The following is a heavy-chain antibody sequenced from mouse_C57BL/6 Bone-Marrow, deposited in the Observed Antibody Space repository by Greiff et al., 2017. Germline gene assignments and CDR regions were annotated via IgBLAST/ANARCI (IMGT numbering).Heavy chain of an antibody. V-gene: IGHV14-3*01. CDR2: IDPANGNT. CDR1: GFNIKNTY. Sequence: EVMLVESVAELVRPGASVKLSCTASGFNIKNTYMHWVKQRPEQGLEWIGRIDPANGNTKYAPKFQGKATITADPSSNTAYLPLSSLTSEDTAIYYCALPYLYDAMDYWGQGTSVTVSS. CDR3: ALPYLYDAMDY. D-gene: IGHD6-5*01. J-gene: IGHJ4*01.